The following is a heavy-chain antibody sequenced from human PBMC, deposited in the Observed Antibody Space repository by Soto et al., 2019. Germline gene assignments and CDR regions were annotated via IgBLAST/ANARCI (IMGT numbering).Heavy chain of an antibody. CDR2: IYPGDSDT. V-gene: IGHV5-51*01. J-gene: IGHJ4*01. D-gene: IGHD3-10*01. Sequence: VESLKISCNGSGYSFTTYWIAWVRQMPWKGLEWVGIIYPGDSDTRYSPSFEGHVTISVDKSISTAFLQWNSLKASDNAIYYCARHSTSAPKDYWGQGTLVTVSS. CDR1: GYSFTTYW. CDR3: ARHSTSAPKDY.